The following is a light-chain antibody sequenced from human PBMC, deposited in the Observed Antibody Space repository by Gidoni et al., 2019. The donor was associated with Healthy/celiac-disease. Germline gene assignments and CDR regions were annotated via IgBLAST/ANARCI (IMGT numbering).Light chain of an antibody. CDR1: QSISSY. CDR2: AAS. CDR3: QQSYSTPWT. J-gene: IGKJ1*01. V-gene: IGKV1-39*01. Sequence: DIQMTQSPSSLSASVGDRVTITCRASQSISSYLTWYQQKPGKAPKLLIYAASSLQSGVPSRLRGSGAGTDFTLTISSLQPEDFATYYCQQSYSTPWTFGQWTKVEIK.